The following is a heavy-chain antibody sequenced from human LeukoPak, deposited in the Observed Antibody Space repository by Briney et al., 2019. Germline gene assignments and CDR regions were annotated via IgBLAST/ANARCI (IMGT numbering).Heavy chain of an antibody. CDR2: IYGTGST. CDR1: GDYISRYY. J-gene: IGHJ6*02. D-gene: IGHD4-17*01. Sequence: KPSETLSLTCSVSGDYISRYYWSWIRQPPGKGLEWIGYIYGTGSTNYNPSLKSRVTISVDTSKNQFSLRLSYVTAADTAVYYCARSGDGDFARATYYYYYYGMDVWGQGTTVTAFS. V-gene: IGHV4-59*01. CDR3: ARSGDGDFARATYYYYYYGMDV.